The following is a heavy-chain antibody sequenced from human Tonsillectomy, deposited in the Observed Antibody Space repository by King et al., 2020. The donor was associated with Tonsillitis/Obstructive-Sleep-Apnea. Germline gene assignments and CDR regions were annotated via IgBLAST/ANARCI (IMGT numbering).Heavy chain of an antibody. CDR2: IYYSGST. Sequence: QLQESGPGLVKPSETLSLTCTVSGGSISSYYWSWIRQPPGKGLEWIGYIYYSGSTNYNPSLKSRVTISVDTSKNQFSLKLRSVTAADTAVYYCAREGGDSGYEDLAFDIWGQGTMVTVSS. CDR3: AREGGDSGYEDLAFDI. CDR1: GGSISSYY. J-gene: IGHJ3*02. D-gene: IGHD5-12*01. V-gene: IGHV4-59*01.